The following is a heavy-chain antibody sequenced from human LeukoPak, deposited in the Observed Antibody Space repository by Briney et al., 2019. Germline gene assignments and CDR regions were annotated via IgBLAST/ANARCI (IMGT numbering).Heavy chain of an antibody. CDR2: ISAYNGNT. CDR3: AREPHYDLLTGYALGYLDL. Sequence: ASVKVSCKASGYIFTRYGISWVRQAPGQGLEWMGWISAYNGNTNYAQALQGRVTMTTDTSTTTAYMELRSLTSDDTAVYYCAREPHYDLLTGYALGYLDLWGRGTLLTVSS. CDR1: GYIFTRYG. J-gene: IGHJ2*01. D-gene: IGHD3-9*01. V-gene: IGHV1-18*01.